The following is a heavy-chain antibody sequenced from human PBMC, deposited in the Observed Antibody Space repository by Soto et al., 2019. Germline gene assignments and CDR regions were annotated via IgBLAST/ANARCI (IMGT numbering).Heavy chain of an antibody. Sequence: GGSLRLSCAASGFTFSSYWMSWVRQAPGKGLEWVANIKQDGSEKYYVDSVKGRFTISRDNAKNSLYLQMNSPRAEDTAVYYCAREITICGVVIIKGNYYYYGMDVWGQATTVTVSS. CDR3: AREITICGVVIIKGNYYYYGMDV. J-gene: IGHJ6*02. V-gene: IGHV3-7*01. CDR2: IKQDGSEK. CDR1: GFTFSSYW. D-gene: IGHD3-3*01.